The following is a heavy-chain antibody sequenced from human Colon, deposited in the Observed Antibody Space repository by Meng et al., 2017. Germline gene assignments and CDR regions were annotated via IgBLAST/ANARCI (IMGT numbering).Heavy chain of an antibody. CDR2: ISSSGGAR. CDR3: ARGRSYNY. J-gene: IGHJ4*02. V-gene: IGHV3-48*03. Sequence: GESLKISCAASGFTFGRYEMSWVRQAPGKGLEWLSKISSSGGARYYADSVKGRFTISRDNAKNSLYLQVNSLRAEDTAVYYCARGRSYNYWGQGTLVTVSS. D-gene: IGHD3-16*01. CDR1: GFTFGRYE.